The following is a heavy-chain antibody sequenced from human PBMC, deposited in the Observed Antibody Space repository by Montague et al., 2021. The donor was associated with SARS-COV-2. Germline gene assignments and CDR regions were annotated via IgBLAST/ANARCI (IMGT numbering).Heavy chain of an antibody. D-gene: IGHD3-22*01. V-gene: IGHV4-31*11. CDR2: IYHTGST. Sequence: TLSLTCAVSGGSISSSNYWSWIRQHPGKDLEWIGYIYHTGSTHYNPSLKSRVTISKETSKNHFSLHLSSVTAADSAVYYCARDSGYYDSSGYSYDAFDIWGQGTKVTVSS. CDR1: GGSISSSNY. J-gene: IGHJ3*02. CDR3: ARDSGYYDSSGYSYDAFDI.